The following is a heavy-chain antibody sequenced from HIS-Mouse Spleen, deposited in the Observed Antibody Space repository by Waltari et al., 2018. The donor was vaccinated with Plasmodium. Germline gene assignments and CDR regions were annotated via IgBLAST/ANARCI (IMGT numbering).Heavy chain of an antibody. CDR2: SNKIGRT. CDR1: GGSFSGYY. V-gene: IGHV4-34*01. D-gene: IGHD3-10*01. CDR3: ASSGSGSYYY. J-gene: IGHJ4*02. Sequence: QVQLQQWGAGLLKPSETLSLTCAVYGGSFSGYYWSWIRQPPGKGLGWIGESNKIGRTNYNPSLKSRVTISVDTSKNQFSLKLSSVTAADTAVYYCASSGSGSYYYWGQGTLVTVSS.